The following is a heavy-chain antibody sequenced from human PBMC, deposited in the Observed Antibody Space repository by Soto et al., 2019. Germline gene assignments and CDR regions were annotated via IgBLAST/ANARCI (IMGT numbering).Heavy chain of an antibody. Sequence: GESLKISCKGSGYSFTSYWISWVRQMPGKGLEWMGRIDPSDSYTNYSPSFQGHVTISADKSISTAYPQWSSLKASDTAMYYCARDRGSYYYYGMDVWGQGTTVTVSS. CDR2: IDPSDSYT. D-gene: IGHD3-10*01. CDR1: GYSFTSYW. J-gene: IGHJ6*02. V-gene: IGHV5-10-1*01. CDR3: ARDRGSYYYYGMDV.